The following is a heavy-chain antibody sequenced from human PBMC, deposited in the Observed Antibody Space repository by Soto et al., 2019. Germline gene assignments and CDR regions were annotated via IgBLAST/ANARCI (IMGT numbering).Heavy chain of an antibody. J-gene: IGHJ4*02. Sequence: EVQLVESGGGLVQPGGSLRLSCAASGFTFSTYGMNWVRQAPGKGLEWVSYISSSSSTISYADSVKGRFTISRDNAQNSLYLQMNSLRDDDTAVYYCARGGGSRPVYWGQGTLVTVSS. V-gene: IGHV3-48*02. CDR3: ARGGGSRPVY. CDR1: GFTFSTYG. D-gene: IGHD3-10*01. CDR2: ISSSSSTI.